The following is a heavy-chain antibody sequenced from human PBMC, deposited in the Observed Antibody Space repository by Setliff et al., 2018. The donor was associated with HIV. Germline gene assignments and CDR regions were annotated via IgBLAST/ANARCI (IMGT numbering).Heavy chain of an antibody. CDR1: GGTFSSYA. CDR2: INAGNGNT. CDR3: ARPDSRWYARGRDPLYGMDV. V-gene: IGHV1-3*01. J-gene: IGHJ6*02. D-gene: IGHD6-13*01. Sequence: GASVKVSCKASGGTFSSYAISWVRQAPGQRLEWMGWINAGNGNTKYSQMFQGRVTISRDTFASTAYMYLSSLRSEDTAVYYCARPDSRWYARGRDPLYGMDVWGQGTTVTVSS.